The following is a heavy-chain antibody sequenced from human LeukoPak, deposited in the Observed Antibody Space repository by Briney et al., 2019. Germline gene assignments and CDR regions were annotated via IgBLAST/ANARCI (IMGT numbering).Heavy chain of an antibody. D-gene: IGHD2-15*01. J-gene: IGHJ4*02. CDR1: GGSVSDNY. Sequence: SEALSLTCTVSGGSVSDNYWSWIRQPPGKGLEWIAYVYQSNIANYNPSLSGRGTISLDTSKNQVSLKLRSVTPADTAIYYCTKNAGRGRPSDLWGQGTLVIVFS. V-gene: IGHV4-59*02. CDR2: VYQSNIA. CDR3: TKNAGRGRPSDL.